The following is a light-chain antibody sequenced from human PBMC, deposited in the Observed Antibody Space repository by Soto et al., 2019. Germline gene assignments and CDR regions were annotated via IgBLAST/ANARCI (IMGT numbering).Light chain of an antibody. CDR3: SSYISSSTLEV. CDR1: SSDVSGYDF. CDR2: DVT. V-gene: IGLV2-14*03. J-gene: IGLJ1*01. Sequence: QSVLTQPASVSGSHGQSITISCTGTSSDVSGYDFVSWFQQHPGKAPKLMIYDVTNRPSGVSDRFSGSKSANTASLTISGLQAEDEADYYCSSYISSSTLEVFGTGTKVTVL.